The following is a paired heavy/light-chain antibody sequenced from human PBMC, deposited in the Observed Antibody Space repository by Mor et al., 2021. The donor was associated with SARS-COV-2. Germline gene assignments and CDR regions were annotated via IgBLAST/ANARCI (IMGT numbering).Heavy chain of an antibody. CDR3: TRTEGHCSSASCHYGMDV. CDR2: ISSSSSTM. CDR1: GFTFSSYS. D-gene: IGHD2-2*01. J-gene: IGHJ6*02. V-gene: IGHV3-48*02. Sequence: EVQLVQSGGGLVQPGGSLRLSCAATGFTFSSYSMNWVRQAPEKGLEWLSYISSSSSTMYYADSVKGRFTISRDDAKNSLYLQMNSLRDEDSAVYYCTRTEGHCSSASCHYGMDVWGQGTTVTVSS.
Light chain of an antibody. J-gene: IGKJ5*01. V-gene: IGKV3-20*01. Sequence: EIVLTQSPGTLSLSPGERATLSCKASQTINFYYLAWYQQRFGQAPRLLIYGASTRATGIPDRVSGSGSGTDFTLTISRLEPEDFAVYYCQYYASSPRGPTFGQGTRLEIK. CDR2: GAS. CDR3: QYYASSPRGPT. CDR1: QTINFYY.